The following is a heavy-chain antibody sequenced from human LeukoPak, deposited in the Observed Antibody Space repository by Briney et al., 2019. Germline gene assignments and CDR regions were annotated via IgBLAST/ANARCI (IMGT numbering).Heavy chain of an antibody. J-gene: IGHJ4*02. V-gene: IGHV3-7*01. CDR1: GFTFTTYW. D-gene: IGHD3-9*01. CDR3: ARTYYDILTGPPGY. CDR2: IKQDGTEK. Sequence: GGSLRLSCAASGFTFTTYWMSWVRQAPGKGLEWVANIKQDGTEKYYVDSVKGRFTISRDNAKNSLYLQMNSLRAEDTAVYYCARTYYDILTGPPGYWGQGTLVTVSS.